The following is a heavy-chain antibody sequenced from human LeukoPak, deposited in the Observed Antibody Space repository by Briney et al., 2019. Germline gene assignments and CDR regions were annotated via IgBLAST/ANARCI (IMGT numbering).Heavy chain of an antibody. J-gene: IGHJ4*02. V-gene: IGHV3-11*01. CDR1: GFTFSDYY. CDR2: ISNSGSTI. Sequence: GGSLRLSCAASGFTFSDYYMSWIRQAPGKGLEWVSYISNSGSTIYYADSVKGRFTISRDNAKNSLYLQMNSLRAEDTALYYCARVPYYDILTGYTIDYWGQGTLVTVSS. D-gene: IGHD3-9*01. CDR3: ARVPYYDILTGYTIDY.